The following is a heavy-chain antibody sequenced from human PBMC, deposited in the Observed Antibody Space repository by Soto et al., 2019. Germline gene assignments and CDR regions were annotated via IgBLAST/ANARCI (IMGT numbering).Heavy chain of an antibody. V-gene: IGHV2-5*02. J-gene: IGHJ4*02. CDR2: IYWDDDN. CDR3: AHVLVPAAIFDY. Sequence: QITLKESGPPLVKPTQTLTLTCTFSGFSLSTSGVGVGWIRQPPGKALEWLALIYWDDDNRYSPSLKSRRTITKDTSKNQVVLTITTMDPVDTATYYCAHVLVPAAIFDYWGQGTLVTVSS. CDR1: GFSLSTSGVG. D-gene: IGHD2-2*01.